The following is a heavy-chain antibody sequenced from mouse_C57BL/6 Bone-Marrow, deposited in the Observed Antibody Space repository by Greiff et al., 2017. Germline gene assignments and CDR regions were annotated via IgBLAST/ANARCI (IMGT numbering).Heavy chain of an antibody. V-gene: IGHV1-63*01. CDR1: GYTFTTYW. D-gene: IGHD3-2*02. CDR2: FYPGDGYT. J-gene: IGHJ3*01. CDR3: ARGDSSGYGFAD. Sequence: VQLQESGAELVRPGTSVKMSCKASGYTFTTYWIGWAKQRPGHGLEWIGDFYPGDGYTNYNEQFKGKATLTADKSSSTAYMQFSRLTSEDYAIYWWARGDSSGYGFADWGKGTLVTVSA.